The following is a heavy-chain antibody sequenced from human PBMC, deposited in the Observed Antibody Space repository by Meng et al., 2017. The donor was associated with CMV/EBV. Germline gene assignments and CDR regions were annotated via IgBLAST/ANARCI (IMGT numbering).Heavy chain of an antibody. CDR3: TKGGAFRVSYSSSWHADY. CDR1: IFDHDD. CDR2: ISCYGTST. V-gene: IGHV3-43D*03. D-gene: IGHD6-6*01. Sequence: IFDHDDMHWVRQAPVKGLGWVSVISCYGTSTYYADSVKGRFTISRDHSKNSLYLQMNSLSTEDTALYFCTKGGAFRVSYSSSWHADYWGQGTLVTVSS. J-gene: IGHJ4*02.